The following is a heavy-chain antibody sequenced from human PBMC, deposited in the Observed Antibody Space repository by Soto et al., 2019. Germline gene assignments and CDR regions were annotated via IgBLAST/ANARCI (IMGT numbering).Heavy chain of an antibody. J-gene: IGHJ4*02. CDR1: GYSFTSYW. D-gene: IGHD3-22*01. CDR3: ARRAKTYYYDSSGYYFFDY. CDR2: IYPGDSDT. V-gene: IGHV5-51*01. Sequence: GESLKISCKGSGYSFTSYWIGWVRQMPGKGLEWMGIIYPGDSDTRYSPSFQGQVTISADKSISTAYLQWSSLKASDTAMYYCARRAKTYYYDSSGYYFFDYWGQGTLVTAPQ.